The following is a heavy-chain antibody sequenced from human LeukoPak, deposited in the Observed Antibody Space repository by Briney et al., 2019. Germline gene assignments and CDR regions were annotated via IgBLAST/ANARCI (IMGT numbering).Heavy chain of an antibody. CDR2: IRQDGSGK. D-gene: IGHD2-2*02. CDR1: GFTFTTHW. Sequence: PGESLILSCTASGFTFTTHWMSWVRQAPGKGLELVANIRQDGSGKHYVDSVKGRVTISRDNAENSLYLQMNSLRAEDTAVYYCARVAADNTLFDYWGQGTLVTVSS. CDR3: ARVAADNTLFDY. J-gene: IGHJ4*02. V-gene: IGHV3-7*04.